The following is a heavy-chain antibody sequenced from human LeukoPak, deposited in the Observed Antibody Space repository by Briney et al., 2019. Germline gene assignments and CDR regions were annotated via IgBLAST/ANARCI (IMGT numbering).Heavy chain of an antibody. D-gene: IGHD3-22*01. CDR1: GYTFTGYY. V-gene: IGHV1-2*06. CDR3: ARDLEITMIVVVTPSFDY. CDR2: INPNSGGT. J-gene: IGHJ4*02. Sequence: ASVKVSCKASGYTFTGYYMHWVRQAPGQGLKWMGRINPNSGGTNYAQKFQGRVTMTRDTSISTAYVELSRLRSDDTAVYYCARDLEITMIVVVTPSFDYWGQGTLVTVSS.